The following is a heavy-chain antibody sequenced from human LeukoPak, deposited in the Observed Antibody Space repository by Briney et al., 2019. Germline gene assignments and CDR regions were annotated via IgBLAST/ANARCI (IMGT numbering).Heavy chain of an antibody. D-gene: IGHD1-26*01. J-gene: IGHJ6*02. CDR1: GFTFKDYG. Sequence: QPGRSLRLSCAATGFTFKDYGMHWVRQPPGKGLEWVSSINCNGGGTDYADSVKGRFTISRDNAKNSLYLQLSSLRPEDTALYYCAKRMRATNTYSFFGLDVWGQGTTVTVSS. V-gene: IGHV3-9*01. CDR3: AKRMRATNTYSFFGLDV. CDR2: INCNGGGT.